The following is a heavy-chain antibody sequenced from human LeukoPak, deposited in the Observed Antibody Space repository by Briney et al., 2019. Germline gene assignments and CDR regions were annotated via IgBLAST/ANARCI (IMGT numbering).Heavy chain of an antibody. CDR1: AFSFSSYW. CDR2: IKQDGSEK. Sequence: GGSLRLSCAASAFSFSSYWMSWVRQAPGKGLEWVANIKQDGSEKWYVDSVKGRFTISRDNAKNSLYLQMNSLRAEDTAVYYCASLTWGQGTLVTVSS. J-gene: IGHJ5*02. CDR3: ASLT. V-gene: IGHV3-7*01.